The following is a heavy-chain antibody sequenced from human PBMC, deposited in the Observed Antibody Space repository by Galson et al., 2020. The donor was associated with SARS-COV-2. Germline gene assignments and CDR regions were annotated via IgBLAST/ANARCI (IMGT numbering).Heavy chain of an antibody. CDR2: VHESGSS. D-gene: IGHD2-21*01. J-gene: IGHJ4*03. Sequence: LETLSLTCTVSGGPISYYYWSWIRQPPGESLEWIGYVHESGSSHYNPSLKNRVIMSVDTSRNQFSLRLTSVTGADTAVYYCARSPTVVSDMYFTHGGXXXLVAVSS. CDR1: GGPISYYY. CDR3: ARSPTVVSDMYFTH. V-gene: IGHV4-59*12.